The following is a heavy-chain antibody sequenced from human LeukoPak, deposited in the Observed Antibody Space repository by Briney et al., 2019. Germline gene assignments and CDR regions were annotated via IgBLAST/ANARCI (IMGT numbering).Heavy chain of an antibody. J-gene: IGHJ4*02. CDR3: ARHGHHLSIDY. CDR2: IYPDDSDT. Sequence: GESLKISCKASGYTFTSFWIAWVRQMPGKGLEWMGIIYPDDSDTRYSPPFQGQVTISADRSISTAYLQWSRLRASDTAMYYCARHGHHLSIDYWGQGTLVTVSS. CDR1: GYTFTSFW. V-gene: IGHV5-51*01.